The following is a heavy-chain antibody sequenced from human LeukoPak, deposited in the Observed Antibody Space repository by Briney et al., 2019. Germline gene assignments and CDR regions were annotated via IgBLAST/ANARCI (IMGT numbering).Heavy chain of an antibody. CDR2: ISSSGSNI. Sequence: GGSLRLSCAASGFTFRTFEMNWVRQAPGKGLEWVSYISSSGSNIYYADSVKGRFTISRDNAKNSLYLQMNSLRVEDTAVYYCARPLSYGDHVGPDYWGQGTLVTVSS. CDR1: GFTFRTFE. V-gene: IGHV3-48*03. D-gene: IGHD4-17*01. CDR3: ARPLSYGDHVGPDY. J-gene: IGHJ4*02.